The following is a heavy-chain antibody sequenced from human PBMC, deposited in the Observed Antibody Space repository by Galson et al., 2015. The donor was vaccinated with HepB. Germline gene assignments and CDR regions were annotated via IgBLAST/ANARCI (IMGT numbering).Heavy chain of an antibody. Sequence: SLRLSCAASGFTLSNYAMTWVRQAPGMGLEWVSTISGSGESTHYADSVKSRFTISRDNSINTLYLQMNSLRAEDTAVYYCAKDLRYFGSGNYYNAYWGQGTLVTVSS. D-gene: IGHD3-10*01. CDR3: AKDLRYFGSGNYYNAY. V-gene: IGHV3-23*01. CDR2: ISGSGEST. J-gene: IGHJ4*02. CDR1: GFTLSNYA.